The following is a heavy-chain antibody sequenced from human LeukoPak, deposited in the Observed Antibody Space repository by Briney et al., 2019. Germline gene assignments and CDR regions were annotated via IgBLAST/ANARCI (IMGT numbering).Heavy chain of an antibody. CDR3: AKYTSGTYYRGLDQ. Sequence: ETLSLTCTVSGGSISSYYWSWVRQAPGKGLEWVSTIIGTAGNTYYADSVKGRFTISRDDSKNTVYLQMNSLRAEDTAVYSCAKYTSGTYYRGLDQWGQGTLVTVSS. V-gene: IGHV3-23*01. J-gene: IGHJ4*02. D-gene: IGHD3-10*01. CDR2: IIGTAGNT. CDR1: GGSISSYY.